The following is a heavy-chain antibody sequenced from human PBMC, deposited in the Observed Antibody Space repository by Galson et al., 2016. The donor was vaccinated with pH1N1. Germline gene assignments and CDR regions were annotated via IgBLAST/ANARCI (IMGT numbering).Heavy chain of an antibody. Sequence: SLRLSCAASGFTFSDYYMSWIRQAPGKGLEWVSYISSSGSTISYANSVKGRFAISRDNAKNTLYLQMGSLRPEDMAVYYCAREDYYDSSGFGYWGQGTLVTVSS. J-gene: IGHJ4*02. CDR1: GFTFSDYY. CDR3: AREDYYDSSGFGY. V-gene: IGHV3-11*04. CDR2: ISSSGSTI. D-gene: IGHD3-22*01.